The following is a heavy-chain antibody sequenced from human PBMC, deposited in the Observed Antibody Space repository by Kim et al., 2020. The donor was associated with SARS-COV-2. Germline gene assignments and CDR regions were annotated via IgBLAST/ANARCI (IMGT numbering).Heavy chain of an antibody. D-gene: IGHD3-16*01. J-gene: IGHJ6*03. CDR3: ARGALRRRIHLGDRTYSMDV. CDR2: IISGGEII. V-gene: IGHV3-11*01. Sequence: GGSLRLSCAASGFRFTFSDSYMSWIRQAPGKGLEWFSYIISGGEIINYAAPVKGRFTISRDNAKRSVYLQMTGLRAEDTAVYYCARGALRRRIHLGDRTYSMDVWGQGTTVAVSS. CDR1: GFRFTFSDSY.